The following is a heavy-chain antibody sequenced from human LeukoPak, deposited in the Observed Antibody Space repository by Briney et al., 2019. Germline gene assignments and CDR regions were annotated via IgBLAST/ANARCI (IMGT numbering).Heavy chain of an antibody. CDR3: ARSRYYDYVWGSYRVGYYYYGMDV. CDR2: INHSGST. V-gene: IGHV4-34*01. J-gene: IGHJ6*02. Sequence: PSETLSLTCAVYGGSFSGYYWSWIRQPPGKGLEWIGEINHSGSTNYNPSLKSRVTISVDTSKNQFSLKLSSVTAADTAVYYCARSRYYDYVWGSYRVGYYYYGMDVWGQGTTVTVSS. CDR1: GGSFSGYY. D-gene: IGHD3-16*02.